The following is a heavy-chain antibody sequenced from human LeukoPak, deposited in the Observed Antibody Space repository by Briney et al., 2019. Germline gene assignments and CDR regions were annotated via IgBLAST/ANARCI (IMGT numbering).Heavy chain of an antibody. CDR3: TRSGLDY. CDR1: GFTFTDYW. Sequence: GGSLRLSCAASGFTFTDYWMSWVRQGPGKGLEWVANIKQDGSAKYYVDSVKGRFTISRDNTKKSLYLQMNSLRVEDTAVYYCTRSGLDYWGQGTLVTVSS. CDR2: IKQDGSAK. D-gene: IGHD3-10*01. J-gene: IGHJ4*02. V-gene: IGHV3-7*01.